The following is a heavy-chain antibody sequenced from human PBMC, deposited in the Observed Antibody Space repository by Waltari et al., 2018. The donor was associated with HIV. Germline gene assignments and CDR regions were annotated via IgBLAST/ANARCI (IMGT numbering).Heavy chain of an antibody. CDR2: IHSDGSST. D-gene: IGHD2-8*01. V-gene: IGHV3-74*01. CDR3: ARGNGHAFDI. CDR1: GFTFSSYW. Sequence: EVQLVESGGGLVQPGGSLRLSCAAAGFTFSSYWMHWVRQAPGKGLVWVSRIHSDGSSTSYADSVKGRFTISRDNAKNTLYLQMNSLRAEDTAVYYCARGNGHAFDIWGQGTMVTVSS. J-gene: IGHJ3*02.